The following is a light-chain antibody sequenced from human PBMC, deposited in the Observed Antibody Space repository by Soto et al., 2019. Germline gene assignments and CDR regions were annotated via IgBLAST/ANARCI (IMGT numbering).Light chain of an antibody. CDR3: SSYTRNNTLV. CDR2: DAS. CDR1: SSDVGGYNY. Sequence: QSALTQPASVSGSPGQSITISCTGTSSDVGGYNYVSWYQQHPGKAPKLMIYDASNRPSGVSNRFSGSKSGNTASLTISGLQAEDEADYYCSSYTRNNTLVFGGGTKLTVL. J-gene: IGLJ3*02. V-gene: IGLV2-14*01.